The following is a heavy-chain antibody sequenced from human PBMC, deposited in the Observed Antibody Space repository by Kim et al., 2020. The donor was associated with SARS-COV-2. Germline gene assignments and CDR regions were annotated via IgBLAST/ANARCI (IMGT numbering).Heavy chain of an antibody. CDR1: GGSFSGYY. CDR2: INHSGST. Sequence: SETLSLTCAVYGGSFSGYYWSYIRHPPGKGLEWIGEINHSGSTNYNPSLKSRVTISVDTSKNQFSLNLSSVTAADTAVYYCARVYSSTWYPHYFDYWGQGTLVTVSS. CDR3: ARVYSSTWYPHYFDY. J-gene: IGHJ4*02. V-gene: IGHV4-34*01. D-gene: IGHD6-13*01.